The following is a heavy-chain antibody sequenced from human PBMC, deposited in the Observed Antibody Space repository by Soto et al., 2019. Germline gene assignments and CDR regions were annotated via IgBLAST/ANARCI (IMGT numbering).Heavy chain of an antibody. CDR3: ARDRSSSWAYYYYYMDV. Sequence: ASVKVFCKASGYTFTSYYMHWVRQAPGQGLEWMGIINPSGGSTSYAQKFQGRVTMTRDTSTSTVYMELSSLRSEDTAVYYCARDRSSSWAYYYYYMDVWGKGTTVTVSS. CDR1: GYTFTSYY. V-gene: IGHV1-46*03. CDR2: INPSGGST. D-gene: IGHD6-13*01. J-gene: IGHJ6*03.